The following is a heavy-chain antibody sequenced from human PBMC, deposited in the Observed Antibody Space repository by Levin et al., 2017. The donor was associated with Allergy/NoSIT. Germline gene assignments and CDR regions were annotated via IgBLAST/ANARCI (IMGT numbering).Heavy chain of an antibody. CDR1: GGYFTGYY. CDR3: ARSSPKYFYGSGIVNV. D-gene: IGHD3-10*01. V-gene: IGHV4-34*01. Sequence: PSETLSLTCGVSGGYFTGYYWSWIRQPPGKGLEWIGEISHSGDTNYSPSLKSRVTISLDTSKKQFSLKLSSVTAADTAVYYCARSSPKYFYGSGIVNVWGKGITVTVSS. J-gene: IGHJ6*04. CDR2: ISHSGDT.